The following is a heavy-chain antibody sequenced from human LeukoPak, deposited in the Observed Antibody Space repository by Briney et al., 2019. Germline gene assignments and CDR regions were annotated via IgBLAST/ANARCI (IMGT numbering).Heavy chain of an antibody. V-gene: IGHV4-59*08. D-gene: IGHD3-9*01. CDR2: IYYSGST. CDR1: GGSIRSYY. J-gene: IGHJ4*02. Sequence: KPSETLSLTCTVSGGSIRSYYWSWIRQPPGKGLEWIGYIYYSGSTNYNPSLKSRVSISVDTSKNQFSLKLSSVTAADTAVYYCARHVWLQPFDYWGQGTLVTVSS. CDR3: ARHVWLQPFDY.